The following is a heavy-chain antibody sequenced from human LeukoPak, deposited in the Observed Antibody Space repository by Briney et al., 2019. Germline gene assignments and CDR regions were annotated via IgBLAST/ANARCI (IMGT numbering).Heavy chain of an antibody. V-gene: IGHV1-2*02. CDR3: ARDNTELMWIQPYFDH. Sequence: ASVKVSCKASGYTFTGYYMHWVRQAPGQGLEWMGWINPNSGGTNYAQKFQGRVTMTRDTSISTAYMELSRLRSDDTAVYYCARDNTELMWIQPYFDHWGQGTLVTVSS. J-gene: IGHJ4*02. D-gene: IGHD5-18*01. CDR1: GYTFTGYY. CDR2: INPNSGGT.